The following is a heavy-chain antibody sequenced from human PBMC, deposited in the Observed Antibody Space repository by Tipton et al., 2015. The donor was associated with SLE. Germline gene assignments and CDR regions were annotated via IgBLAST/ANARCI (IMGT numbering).Heavy chain of an antibody. Sequence: TLSLTCTVSGASISTDGVYWSWIRQHPGKGLEFIGYISNNASLQSPFKIALDTSKNQFSLRLTSVTAADTAVYYCARLLGGTVVTALKYYYMDVWGKGTTVTVSS. CDR3: ARLLGGTVVTALKYYYMDV. CDR2: ISNN. J-gene: IGHJ6*03. D-gene: IGHD4-23*01. CDR1: GASISTDGVY. V-gene: IGHV4-31*01.